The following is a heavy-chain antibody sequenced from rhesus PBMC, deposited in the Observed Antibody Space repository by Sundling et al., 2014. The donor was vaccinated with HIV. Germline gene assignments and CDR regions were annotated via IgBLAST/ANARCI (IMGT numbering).Heavy chain of an antibody. CDR3: ARTGPWTGFYSFDY. J-gene: IGHJ4*01. V-gene: IGHV4-169*01. CDR2: VHGGSGNT. CDR1: GGSISSSY. D-gene: IGHD3-3*01. Sequence: QVQVQESGPGLAKPSETLSVTCAVSGGSISSSYWSWIRQAPGKGLEWIGYVHGGSGNTNHNPSLKSRVTISADTSKNQFSLRLSSVTAADTAVYYCARTGPWTGFYSFDYWGQGVLVTVSS.